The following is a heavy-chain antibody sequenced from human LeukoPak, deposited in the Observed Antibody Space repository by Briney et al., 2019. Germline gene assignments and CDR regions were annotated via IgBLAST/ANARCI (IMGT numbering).Heavy chain of an antibody. CDR1: GYTFTSYG. D-gene: IGHD3-10*01. CDR3: ARPRARDSFWEGYYYYGMDV. V-gene: IGHV1-18*01. Sequence: GASVKVSCKASGYTFTSYGISWVRQAPGQGLEWMGRISAYNGNTNYAQKLQGRVTMTTDTSTSTAYMELRSLRSDDTAVYYCARPRARDSFWEGYYYYGMDVWGQGTTVTVSS. J-gene: IGHJ6*02. CDR2: ISAYNGNT.